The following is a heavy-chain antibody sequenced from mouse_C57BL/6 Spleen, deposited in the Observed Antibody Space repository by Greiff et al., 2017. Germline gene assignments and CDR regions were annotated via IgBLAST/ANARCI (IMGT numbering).Heavy chain of an antibody. Sequence: QVQLQQPGPELVKPGASVKISCKASGYAFSSSWMNWVKQRPGKGLEWIGRIYPGDGDTNYNGKFKGKATLTADKSSSTAYMQLSSLTSEDSAVYFCARDDYEAYWGQGTLVTVSA. CDR2: IYPGDGDT. J-gene: IGHJ3*01. CDR1: GYAFSSSW. CDR3: ARDDYEAY. D-gene: IGHD2-4*01. V-gene: IGHV1-82*01.